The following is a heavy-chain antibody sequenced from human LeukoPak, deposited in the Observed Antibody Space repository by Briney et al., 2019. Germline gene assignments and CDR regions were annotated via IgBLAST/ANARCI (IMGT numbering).Heavy chain of an antibody. CDR2: VDHTGNT. CDR3: ARNVRFFDS. J-gene: IGHJ4*02. V-gene: IGHV4-4*02. Sequence: SGTLSLTCTVSGDSISNSIWWSWLRQPPGKGLEWIGEVDHTGNTNYRPSLDSRVTLSIDTSKNHFSLTLTSVTAADTAVYYCARNVRFFDSWGQGTRVTVSS. D-gene: IGHD1-1*01. CDR1: GDSISNSIW.